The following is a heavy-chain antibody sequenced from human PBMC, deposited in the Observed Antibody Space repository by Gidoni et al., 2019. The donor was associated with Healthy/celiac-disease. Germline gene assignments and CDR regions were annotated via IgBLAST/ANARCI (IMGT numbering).Heavy chain of an antibody. CDR3: ARAEYLPYYFDF. CDR2: ISSSSSYI. J-gene: IGHJ4*02. D-gene: IGHD6-6*01. V-gene: IGHV3-21*01. CDR1: GVTFSSYS. Sequence: EVQLVESGGGLVKPGGSLRLSGAASGVTFSSYSMNWVRQAPGKGLEWVSSISSSSSYIYYADSVKGRFTISRDNAKNSLYLQVNSLRAEDTAVYYCARAEYLPYYFDFWGQGTLVTVSS.